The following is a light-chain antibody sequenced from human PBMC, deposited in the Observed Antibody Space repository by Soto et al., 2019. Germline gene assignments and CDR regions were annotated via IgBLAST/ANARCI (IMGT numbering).Light chain of an antibody. CDR1: NSDFGSYNL. J-gene: IGLJ1*01. V-gene: IGLV2-23*02. CDR2: GVN. Sequence: QSVFTQPAPLSWSPGQSIPISCTGTNSDFGSYNLVSWYQQHPGKAPKLMIYGVNKRPSGVSNRFSGSKSGNTASLTISGLQAEDEADYYCCSYAGISTFYVFGTGTKVTVL. CDR3: CSYAGISTFYV.